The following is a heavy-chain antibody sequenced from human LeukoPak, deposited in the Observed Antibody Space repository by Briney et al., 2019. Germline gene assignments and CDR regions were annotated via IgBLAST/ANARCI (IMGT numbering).Heavy chain of an antibody. V-gene: IGHV1-18*01. J-gene: IGHJ3*02. CDR2: ISAYNVNT. CDR1: GYTFTSYG. CDR3: AASRHYYGSGDPAPTLDI. D-gene: IGHD3-10*01. Sequence: VKVSCKASGYTFTSYGISWVRQAPGQGLEWMGWISAYNVNTNYAQKLQGRVTMTTDTSTSTAYMELRSLRSDDTAVYYCAASRHYYGSGDPAPTLDIWGQGTMVTVSS.